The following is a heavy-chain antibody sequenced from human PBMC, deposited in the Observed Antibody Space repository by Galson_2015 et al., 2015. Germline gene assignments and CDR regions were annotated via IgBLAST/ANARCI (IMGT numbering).Heavy chain of an antibody. J-gene: IGHJ4*02. CDR2: IYYSGST. Sequence: SEPLSLTCAVSGGSISSSSYYWGWPRQPPGKGLEWIGSIYYSGSTYYNPSLKSRVTISVDTSKNQFSLKLSSVTAADTAVYYCARLRFLGPFDYWGQGTLVTVSS. CDR1: GGSISSSSYY. CDR3: ARLRFLGPFDY. D-gene: IGHD3-3*01. V-gene: IGHV4-39*07.